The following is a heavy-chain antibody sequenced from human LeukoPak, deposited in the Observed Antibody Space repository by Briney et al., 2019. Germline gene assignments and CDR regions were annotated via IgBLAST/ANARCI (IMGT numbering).Heavy chain of an antibody. CDR1: GFTLSTYS. D-gene: IGHD1-1*01. CDR3: VRPEPRYSAFDP. V-gene: IGHV3-48*02. CDR2: ISSASSTI. J-gene: IGHJ5*02. Sequence: PGGSLRLSCAASGFTLSTYSMNWVRQAPGKGLEWVSYISSASSTIYYADSVKGRFTISRDNAKNSLYLHMNSLRDDDTAVYYCVRPEPRYSAFDPWGQGTLVTVSS.